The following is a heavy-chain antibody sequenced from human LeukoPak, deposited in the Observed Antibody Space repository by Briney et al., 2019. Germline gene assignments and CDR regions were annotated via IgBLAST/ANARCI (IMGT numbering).Heavy chain of an antibody. J-gene: IGHJ5*02. CDR1: GYTFTSYG. CDR2: ISAYNGNT. CDR3: ARAGHRAAAGTGGWFDP. D-gene: IGHD6-13*01. Sequence: AASVKVSCKASGYTFTSYGISWVQQAPGQGLEWMGWISAYNGNTNYAQKLQGRVTMTTDTSTSTAYMELRSLRSDDTAVYYCARAGHRAAAGTGGWFDPWGQGTLVTVSS. V-gene: IGHV1-18*01.